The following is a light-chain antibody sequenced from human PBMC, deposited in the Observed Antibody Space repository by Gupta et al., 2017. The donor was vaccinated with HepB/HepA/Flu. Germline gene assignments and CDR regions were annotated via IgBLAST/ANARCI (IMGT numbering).Light chain of an antibody. Sequence: DIQMTQSPSTLSASLGDRVTITCRASQSPSTWLAWYQQKPGKAPKLIIYKVSRLQSGVPSRFSGSGSGTEFTLTINSLQPDDSATYFCHQYHTSPWTFGQGTKVDIK. CDR2: KVS. CDR3: HQYHTSPWT. V-gene: IGKV1-5*03. CDR1: QSPSTW. J-gene: IGKJ1*01.